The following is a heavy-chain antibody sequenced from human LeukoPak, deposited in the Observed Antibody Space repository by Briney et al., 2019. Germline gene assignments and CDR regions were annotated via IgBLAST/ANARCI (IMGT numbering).Heavy chain of an antibody. V-gene: IGHV3-48*04. CDR1: GFTFSSYS. CDR3: ARDPNVPNYYDSSGYYPPYMDV. J-gene: IGHJ6*03. CDR2: ISYSSSTI. Sequence: PGGSLRLSCAASGFTFSSYSMNWARQAPGKGLEWVSYISYSSSTIYYADSVKGRFTISRDNAKNSLYLQMNSLRAEDTAVYYCARDPNVPNYYDSSGYYPPYMDVWGKGTTVTVSS. D-gene: IGHD3-22*01.